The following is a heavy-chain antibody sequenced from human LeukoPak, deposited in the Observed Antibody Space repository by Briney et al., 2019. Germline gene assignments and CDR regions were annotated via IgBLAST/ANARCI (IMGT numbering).Heavy chain of an antibody. CDR2: ISSSSSYI. Sequence: GGSLRLSCAASGFTFSSYWMSWVRQAPGKGLEWVSSISSSSSYIYYADSVKGRFTISRDNAKNSLYLQMNSLRAEDTAVYYCARDSKGYSGYVDYWGQGTLVTVSS. CDR3: ARDSKGYSGYVDY. J-gene: IGHJ4*02. V-gene: IGHV3-21*01. CDR1: GFTFSSYW. D-gene: IGHD6-13*01.